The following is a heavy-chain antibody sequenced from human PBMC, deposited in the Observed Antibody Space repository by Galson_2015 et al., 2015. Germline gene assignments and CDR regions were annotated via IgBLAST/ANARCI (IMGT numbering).Heavy chain of an antibody. Sequence: SLRLSCAASGFTFSSYAMHWVRQAPGKGLEWVAVISYDGSNKYYADSVKGRFTISRDNSKNTLYLQMNSLRAEDTAVYYCARDLDDIVATFLGFDYWGQGTLVTVSS. CDR3: ARDLDDIVATFLGFDY. CDR1: GFTFSSYA. CDR2: ISYDGSNK. V-gene: IGHV3-30-3*01. D-gene: IGHD5-12*01. J-gene: IGHJ4*02.